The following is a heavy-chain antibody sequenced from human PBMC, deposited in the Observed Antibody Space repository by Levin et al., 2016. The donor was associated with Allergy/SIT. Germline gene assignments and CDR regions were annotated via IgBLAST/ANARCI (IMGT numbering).Heavy chain of an antibody. V-gene: IGHV1-69*01. J-gene: IGHJ5*02. D-gene: IGHD3-22*01. Sequence: WVRQAPGQGLEWMGGIIPIFGTANYAQKFQGRVTITADESTSTAYMELSSLRSEDTAVYYCARDHYYDSSGTRWWFDPWGQGTLVTVSS. CDR3: ARDHYYDSSGTRWWFDP. CDR2: IIPIFGTA.